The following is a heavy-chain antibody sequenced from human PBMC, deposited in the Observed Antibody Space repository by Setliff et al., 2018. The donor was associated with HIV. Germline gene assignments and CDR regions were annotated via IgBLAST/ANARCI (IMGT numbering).Heavy chain of an antibody. V-gene: IGHV3-30*02. J-gene: IGHJ4*02. CDR1: GFTFSNSG. CDR3: AKNLFSSRWSPLDS. D-gene: IGHD6-13*01. CDR2: IRYDESDK. Sequence: LRLSCAASGFTFSNSGMHWVRQAPGKGLGWVTFIRYDESDKDYADSVKGRFTISRDNSKNTLYLQMNRLRSEDTAVYYCAKNLFSSRWSPLDSWGQGTLVTVSS.